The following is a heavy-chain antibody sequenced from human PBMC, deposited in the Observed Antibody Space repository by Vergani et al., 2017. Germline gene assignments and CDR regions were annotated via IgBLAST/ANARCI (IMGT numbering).Heavy chain of an antibody. CDR3: AKYLRDSTDGLPDS. V-gene: IGHV3-30*02. CDR1: GFPFSDYD. J-gene: IGHJ4*02. CDR2: IGKDGINT. D-gene: IGHD2-21*02. Sequence: QVQLVESGGGEVQPGRSLRLSCSAAGFPFSDYDVHWVRQAPGKGLEWLAYIGKDGINTRYRDAVKGRFTVSRDNSKDILYLQMDSLRSEDTALYYCAKYLRDSTDGLPDSWGPGTLVIVSS.